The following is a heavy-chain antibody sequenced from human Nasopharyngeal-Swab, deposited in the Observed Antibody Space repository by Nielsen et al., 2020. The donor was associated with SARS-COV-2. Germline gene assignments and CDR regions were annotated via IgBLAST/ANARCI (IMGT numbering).Heavy chain of an antibody. CDR1: GFTFSSYG. Sequence: GESLKISCAASGFTFSSYGMNWVRQAPGKGLEWVSYISSSSSAIYYADSVKGRFTISRDNSKNTLYLQMNSLRAEDTAVYYCARDQYYDSSGYYYYGMDVWGQGTTVTVSS. D-gene: IGHD3-22*01. CDR3: ARDQYYDSSGYYYYGMDV. J-gene: IGHJ6*02. V-gene: IGHV3-48*01. CDR2: ISSSSSAI.